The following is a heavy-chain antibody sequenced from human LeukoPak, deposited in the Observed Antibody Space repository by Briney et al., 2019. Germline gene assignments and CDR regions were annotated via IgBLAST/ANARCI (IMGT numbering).Heavy chain of an antibody. CDR2: ISSSSSTI. V-gene: IGHV3-48*01. D-gene: IGHD6-19*01. CDR1: GFTFSSYS. Sequence: GGSLRLSCAASGFTFSSYSMNWVRQAPGKGLEWVSYISSSSSTIYYADSVKGRFTISRDNSKNTLYVQMNSLRAEDTAVYYCAKGQVAVAGKWPRHFDYWGQGTLVTVSS. CDR3: AKGQVAVAGKWPRHFDY. J-gene: IGHJ4*02.